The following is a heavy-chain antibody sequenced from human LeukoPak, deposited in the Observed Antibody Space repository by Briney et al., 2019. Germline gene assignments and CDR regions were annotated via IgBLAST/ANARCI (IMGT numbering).Heavy chain of an antibody. CDR3: ARASISIRGYSYAFDY. J-gene: IGHJ4*02. V-gene: IGHV3-7*01. Sequence: GGSLRPSCAASGFTFSSYWMSWVRQAPGKGLEWVANIKQDGSEKYYVDSVKGRFTISRDNAKNSLYLQMNSLRAEDTAVYYCARASISIRGYSYAFDYWGQGTLVTVSS. D-gene: IGHD5-18*01. CDR1: GFTFSSYW. CDR2: IKQDGSEK.